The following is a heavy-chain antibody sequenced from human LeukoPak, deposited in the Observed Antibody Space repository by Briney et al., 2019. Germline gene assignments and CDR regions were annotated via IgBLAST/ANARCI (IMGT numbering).Heavy chain of an antibody. V-gene: IGHV3-23*01. CDR2: ISGSGGST. CDR3: ASNTRYCSSTSCYSPGDY. CDR1: GFTFSSYA. D-gene: IGHD2-2*01. J-gene: IGHJ4*02. Sequence: PGGSLRLSCAASGFTFSSYAMSWVRQAPGKGLEWVSAISGSGGSTYYADSVKGRFTTSRDNSKNTLYLQMNSLRAEDTAVYYCASNTRYCSSTSCYSPGDYWGQGTLVTVSS.